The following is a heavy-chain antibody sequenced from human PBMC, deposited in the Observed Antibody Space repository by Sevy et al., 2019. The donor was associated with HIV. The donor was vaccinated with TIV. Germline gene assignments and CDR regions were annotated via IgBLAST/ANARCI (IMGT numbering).Heavy chain of an antibody. CDR2: LSSNSDYI. J-gene: IGHJ4*02. Sequence: GGSLRLSCAASGFAFSTYSMNWVRQAPGKGLEWVSSLSSNSDYIYYADSLKGRFTISRDNAKNSLYLQMSSLTAEDTALYYCARAGLVGAASGYFESWGRGALVTVSS. CDR3: ARAGLVGAASGYFES. V-gene: IGHV3-21*01. CDR1: GFAFSTYS. D-gene: IGHD2-15*01.